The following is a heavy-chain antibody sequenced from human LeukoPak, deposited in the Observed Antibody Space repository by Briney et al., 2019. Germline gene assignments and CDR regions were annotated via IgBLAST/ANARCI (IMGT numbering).Heavy chain of an antibody. V-gene: IGHV3-74*01. CDR2: INSDGSST. CDR1: GFTFSSYW. Sequence: GSLRLSCAASGFTFSSYWMHWVRQAPGKGLVWVSRINSDGSSTSYANSVKGRFTISRDNDKNSLYLQMNSLRVEDTAVYYCARVFRPSLTVFIIRGAFDIWGQGTMVTVSS. CDR3: ARVFRPSLTVFIIRGAFDI. J-gene: IGHJ3*02. D-gene: IGHD3-3*01.